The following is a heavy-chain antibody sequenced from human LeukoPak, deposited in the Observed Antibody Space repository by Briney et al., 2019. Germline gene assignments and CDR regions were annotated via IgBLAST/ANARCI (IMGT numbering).Heavy chain of an antibody. CDR2: ISGSGGST. J-gene: IGHJ4*02. CDR1: GFTFSSYA. D-gene: IGHD1-26*01. V-gene: IGHV3-23*01. CDR3: AKGGAAWELGSYFDY. Sequence: GGSLRLSCAASGFTFSSYAMSWVRQAPGKGLEWVSGISGSGGSTYYADSVKGRFTISRDHSKNTLYLQMNSLRAEDTAVYYCAKGGAAWELGSYFDYWGQGTLVTVSS.